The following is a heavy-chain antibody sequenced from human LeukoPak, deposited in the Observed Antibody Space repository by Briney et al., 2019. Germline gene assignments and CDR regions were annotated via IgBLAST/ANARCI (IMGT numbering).Heavy chain of an antibody. Sequence: GGSLRLSCAASGFTFSSYAMGWVRQAPGKGLEWVSTISGSAGSTYYAGSVKGRFTISRDTSKNTLYLQMNNLRAEDTAVYYCAQVLEYSSSGNFDYWGQGTLVTVSS. CDR3: AQVLEYSSSGNFDY. D-gene: IGHD6-6*01. CDR1: GFTFSSYA. J-gene: IGHJ4*02. V-gene: IGHV3-23*01. CDR2: ISGSAGST.